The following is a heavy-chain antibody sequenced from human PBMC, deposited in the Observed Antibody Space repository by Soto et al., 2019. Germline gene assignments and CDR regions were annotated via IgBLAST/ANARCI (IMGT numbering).Heavy chain of an antibody. V-gene: IGHV3-23*01. J-gene: IGHJ4*02. D-gene: IGHD3-10*01. CDR3: ARGSKDSYPGSRIFDF. CDR2: ISAGGST. Sequence: GGSLRLSXTASGFTFSDYAMSWVRQPPGKGLEWVSVISAGGSTYYADSVKGRFTVSRDNSKKTLYLQMSSLRADDSAVYFCARGSKDSYPGSRIFDFWGRGTLVTVSS. CDR1: GFTFSDYA.